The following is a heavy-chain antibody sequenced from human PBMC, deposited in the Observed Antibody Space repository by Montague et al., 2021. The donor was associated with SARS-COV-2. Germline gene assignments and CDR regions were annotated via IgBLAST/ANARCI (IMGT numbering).Heavy chain of an antibody. CDR2: IFHTGTP. D-gene: IGHD6-19*01. Sequence: TLSLTCSLSGGSISSGGFSWSWIRQPPGKGLEWIGYIFHTGTPHYSPSLKSRVTISIDRSKNQFSLNLDSVTAADTAVYYCARLKVAPNGGWNWFDPWGQGILVTVSS. V-gene: IGHV4-30-2*01. CDR3: ARLKVAPNGGWNWFDP. CDR1: GGSISSGGFS. J-gene: IGHJ5*02.